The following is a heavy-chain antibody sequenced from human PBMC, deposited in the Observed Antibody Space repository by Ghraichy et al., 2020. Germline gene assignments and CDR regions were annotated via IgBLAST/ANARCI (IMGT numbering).Heavy chain of an antibody. V-gene: IGHV1-18*01. CDR3: ARDGRVWYYYDSSGYQNYYGMDV. J-gene: IGHJ6*02. D-gene: IGHD3-22*01. CDR1: GYTFTSYG. Sequence: ASVKVSCKASGYTFTSYGISWVRQAPGQGLEWMGWISAYNGNTNYAQKLQGRVTMTTDTSTSTAYMELRSLRSDDTAVYYCARDGRVWYYYDSSGYQNYYGMDVWGQGTTVTVSS. CDR2: ISAYNGNT.